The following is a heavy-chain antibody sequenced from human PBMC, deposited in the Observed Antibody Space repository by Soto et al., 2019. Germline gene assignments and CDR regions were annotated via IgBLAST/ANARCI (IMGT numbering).Heavy chain of an antibody. CDR3: ARGHDYYGSGSYFHDAFDI. Sequence: SETLSLTCAVYGGSFSGYYWSWIRQPPGKGLEWIGEINHSGSTNYNPSLKSRVTISVETSKNQFSLNVSSVTAADTAVYYCARGHDYYGSGSYFHDAFDIWGQGTMVTVSS. V-gene: IGHV4-34*01. D-gene: IGHD3-10*01. J-gene: IGHJ3*02. CDR2: INHSGST. CDR1: GGSFSGYY.